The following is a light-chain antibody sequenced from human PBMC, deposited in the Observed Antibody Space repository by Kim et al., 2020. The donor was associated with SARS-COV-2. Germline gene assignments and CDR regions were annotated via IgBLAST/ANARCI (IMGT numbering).Light chain of an antibody. J-gene: IGKJ2*01. CDR3: LKHNGFPYT. CDR2: AAS. CDR1: QGIRND. Sequence: GYLGDRVTITGRASQGIRNDLGRYKQRPGEAPKRLMYAASSLQSGVPSRFSGSGAGTEFTLTISSRQPEDFATYYCLKHNGFPYTFGQGTKLEI. V-gene: IGKV1-17*01.